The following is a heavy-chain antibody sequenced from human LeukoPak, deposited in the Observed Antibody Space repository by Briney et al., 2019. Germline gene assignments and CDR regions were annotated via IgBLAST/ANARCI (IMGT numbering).Heavy chain of an antibody. CDR3: AKGSLQIDN. Sequence: GGSLRLSCAASGFSFYDYTMHWVRQAPGKGLEWVSLISWDAGSTYYADSVKGRFTISRDNSKNSLYLQMNSLRTEDTALYYCAKGSLQIDNWGQGTLVKVSS. D-gene: IGHD3-9*01. CDR1: GFSFYDYT. J-gene: IGHJ4*02. CDR2: ISWDAGST. V-gene: IGHV3-43*01.